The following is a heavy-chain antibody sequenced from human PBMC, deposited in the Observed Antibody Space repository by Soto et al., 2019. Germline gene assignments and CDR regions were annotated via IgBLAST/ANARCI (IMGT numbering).Heavy chain of an antibody. V-gene: IGHV2-5*02. D-gene: IGHD5-12*01. CDR1: GFSLSTSGVG. Sequence: QITLKESGPMLVKPTQTLTLTSTFSGFSLSTSGVGVGWIRQPPGKALEWLALIYWDDDKRYSPSLKSRLTITKDTSKNQVVLTMTNMDPVDTATYYCVHRRTNSGYVLYWGQGTLVTVSS. CDR3: VHRRTNSGYVLY. CDR2: IYWDDDK. J-gene: IGHJ4*02.